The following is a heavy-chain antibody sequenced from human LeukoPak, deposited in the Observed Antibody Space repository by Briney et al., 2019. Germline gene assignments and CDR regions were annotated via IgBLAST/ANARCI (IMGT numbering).Heavy chain of an antibody. CDR1: GFSLSTSGLR. J-gene: IGHJ4*02. CDR3: ARSRYSGSYFAY. V-gene: IGHV2-70*04. Sequence: SGPTLVKPTQTLTLTCTFSGFSLSTSGLRVSWIRQPPGKARGCLARIEWDDDKFYSTSLKTTLTISKDASKNQVVLTMTNMDPVDTATYYCARSRYSGSYFAYWGQGTLVTVSS. CDR2: IEWDDDK. D-gene: IGHD1-26*01.